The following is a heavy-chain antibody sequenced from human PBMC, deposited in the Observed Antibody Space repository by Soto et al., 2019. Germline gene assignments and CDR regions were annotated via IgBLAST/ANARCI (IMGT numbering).Heavy chain of an antibody. J-gene: IGHJ4*02. Sequence: QVQLQQWGAGLLKPSETLSLTCVVYGGSLSGYYWSWIRQPPGKGLEWIGEIKDGGLTNYSPSLKGRASISAARPKNQFSLKFSSVTAADTAVYYCERGQEGVVATHWDQGSLVTVSS. CDR2: IKDGGLT. CDR1: GGSLSGYY. CDR3: ERGQEGVVATH. D-gene: IGHD5-12*01. V-gene: IGHV4-34*01.